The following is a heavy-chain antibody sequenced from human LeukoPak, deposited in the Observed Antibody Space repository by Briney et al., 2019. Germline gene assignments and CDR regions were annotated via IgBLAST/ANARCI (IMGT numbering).Heavy chain of an antibody. CDR1: GGTFSSYA. D-gene: IGHD2-2*02. CDR3: ARWCVAVPAAIMGAWFDP. J-gene: IGHJ5*02. CDR2: IIPIFGTA. Sequence: ASVKVSCKASGGTFSSYAISWVRQAPGQGLEWMGGIIPIFGTANYAQKFQGRVTITADESTSTAYMELSSLRSEDTAVYYCARWCVAVPAAIMGAWFDPWGQGTLVTVSS. V-gene: IGHV1-69*13.